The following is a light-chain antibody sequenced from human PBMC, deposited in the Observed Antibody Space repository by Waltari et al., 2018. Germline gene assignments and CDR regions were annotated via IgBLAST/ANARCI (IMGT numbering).Light chain of an antibody. J-gene: IGKJ4*01. Sequence: DIQLTQSPSSLSASAGDRVTITCRASKSISNFLNWYQQKPGKAPNLLIYDTSSLQSGVPSRFSGSGSGTDFTLTISSLQPEDFATYFCQQSYRTPLTFGGGTKVEIK. CDR1: KSISNF. CDR3: QQSYRTPLT. V-gene: IGKV1-39*01. CDR2: DTS.